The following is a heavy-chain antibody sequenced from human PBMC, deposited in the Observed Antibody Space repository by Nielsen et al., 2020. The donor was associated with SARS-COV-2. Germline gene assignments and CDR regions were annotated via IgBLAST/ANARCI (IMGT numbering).Heavy chain of an antibody. CDR1: GFTFSSYG. J-gene: IGHJ6*02. D-gene: IGHD3-9*01. V-gene: IGHV3-30*18. CDR2: ISYDGSNK. Sequence: GGSLKISCAASGFTFSSYGMHWVRQAPGKGLEWVAVISYDGSNKYYADSVKGRFTISRDNSKNTLYLQMNSLRAEDTAVYYCAKDPTYYDILTGYYYYYGMDVWGQGTTVTVSS. CDR3: AKDPTYYDILTGYYYYYGMDV.